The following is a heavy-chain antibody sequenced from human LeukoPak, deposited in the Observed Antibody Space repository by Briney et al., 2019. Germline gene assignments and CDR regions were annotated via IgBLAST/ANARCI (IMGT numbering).Heavy chain of an antibody. Sequence: PSETLSLTCTVSGGSISSSSYYWGWIRQPPGKGLEWIGSIYYSGSTYYNPSLKSRVTISVDTSKNQFSLKLSSVTAADTAVYYCARNIGSWAAAGPGWFDPWGQGTLVTVSS. J-gene: IGHJ5*02. CDR3: ARNIGSWAAAGPGWFDP. V-gene: IGHV4-39*01. CDR2: IYYSGST. D-gene: IGHD6-13*01. CDR1: GGSISSSSYY.